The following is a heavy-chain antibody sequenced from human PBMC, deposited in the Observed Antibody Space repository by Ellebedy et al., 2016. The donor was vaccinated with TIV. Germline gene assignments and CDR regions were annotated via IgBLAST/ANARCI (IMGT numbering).Heavy chain of an antibody. J-gene: IGHJ4*02. CDR3: ARRSGYSYGHIDS. CDR2: INWNGGSR. CDR1: GFTFDDYG. V-gene: IGHV3-20*04. Sequence: GESLKISXGASGFTFDDYGMTWVRKAQGKGLEWVSGINWNGGSRDNPDSVKGRFTISRDNAKNSLYLQMNSLRVDDTALYYCARRSGYSYGHIDSWGQGTLVTVSS. D-gene: IGHD5-18*01.